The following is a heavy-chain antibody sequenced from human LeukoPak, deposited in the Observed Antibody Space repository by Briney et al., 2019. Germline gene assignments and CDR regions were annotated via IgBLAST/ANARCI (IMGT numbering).Heavy chain of an antibody. V-gene: IGHV3-33*01. Sequence: GGSLRLSCAASGFTFSSYGMHWVRQAPGKGLEWVAVIWYDGSNKYYADSVKGRFTISRDNSKNTLYLQVNSLRAEDTAVYYCARDREDGSGSYYYYGMDVWGQGTTVTVSS. CDR1: GFTFSSYG. CDR3: ARDREDGSGSYYYYGMDV. D-gene: IGHD3-10*01. CDR2: IWYDGSNK. J-gene: IGHJ6*02.